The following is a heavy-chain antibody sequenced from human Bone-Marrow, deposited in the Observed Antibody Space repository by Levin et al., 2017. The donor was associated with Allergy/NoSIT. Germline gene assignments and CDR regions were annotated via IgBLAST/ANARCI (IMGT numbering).Heavy chain of an antibody. V-gene: IGHV5-51*01. J-gene: IGHJ4*02. Sequence: PGGSLRLSCMGSGYTFTNYWIGWVRQMPGKGLEWMGLIYPGDSDTRYSPSFQGQVTFSVDKSINTAYLQWSSLKASDTAMYYCARAYCSGISCSRPGRYWGQGTLITVSS. CDR3: ARAYCSGISCSRPGRY. CDR2: IYPGDSDT. CDR1: GYTFTNYW. D-gene: IGHD2-15*01.